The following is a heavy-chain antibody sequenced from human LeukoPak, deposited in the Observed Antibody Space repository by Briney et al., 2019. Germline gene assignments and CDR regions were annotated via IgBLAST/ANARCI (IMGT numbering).Heavy chain of an antibody. Sequence: SETLSLTCAVSGGPISSGGYSWSWLRQPPGKGLEWIGYIYHSGSIYYNPSLKSRVTISVDRSKNQFSLKLSSVTAADTAVYYCARNYYGDFDYWGQGTLVTVSS. V-gene: IGHV4-30-2*01. D-gene: IGHD4-17*01. CDR2: IYHSGSI. CDR1: GGPISSGGYS. CDR3: ARNYYGDFDY. J-gene: IGHJ4*02.